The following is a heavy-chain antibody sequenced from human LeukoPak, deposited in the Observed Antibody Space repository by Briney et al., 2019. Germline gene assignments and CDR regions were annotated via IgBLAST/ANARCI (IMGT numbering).Heavy chain of an antibody. CDR3: AKDGAVGSYYFGYYFDY. D-gene: IGHD1-26*01. V-gene: IGHV3-30*18. CDR1: GFTFSSYG. J-gene: IGHJ4*02. Sequence: GGSLRLSCAASGFTFSSYGMHWVRQAPGKGLEWVAVIPYDGSKKNYADSVKGRFTISRDNSKNTLYLQMNSLRAEDTAVYYCAKDGAVGSYYFGYYFDYWGQGTLVTVSS. CDR2: IPYDGSKK.